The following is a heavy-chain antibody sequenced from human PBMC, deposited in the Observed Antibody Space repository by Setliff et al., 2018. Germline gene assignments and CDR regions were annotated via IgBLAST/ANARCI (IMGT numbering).Heavy chain of an antibody. CDR1: GGTFSSYA. V-gene: IGHV1-69*13. Sequence: SVKVSCKASGGTFSSYAISWVRQAPGQGLEWMGGIIPIFGTANYAQKFQGRVTITADESTSTAYMELSSLTSEDTAVYYCARVPRGRDDAFDIWGQGTVVTVS. D-gene: IGHD3-10*01. J-gene: IGHJ3*02. CDR2: IIPIFGTA. CDR3: ARVPRGRDDAFDI.